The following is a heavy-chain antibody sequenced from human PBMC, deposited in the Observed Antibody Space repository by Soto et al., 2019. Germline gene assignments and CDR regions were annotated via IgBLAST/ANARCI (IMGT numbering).Heavy chain of an antibody. CDR3: ARGKSTVTTSSRDNLYYYYYGMDV. Sequence: QVQLVQSGAEVKKPGSSVKVSCKASGGTFSSYAISWVRQAPGQGLEWMGGIIPIFGTANYAQKFQGRVTITADESTSTAYMELSSLRSEDTAVYYCARGKSTVTTSSRDNLYYYYYGMDVWGQGSTVTVS. D-gene: IGHD4-4*01. J-gene: IGHJ6*02. CDR1: GGTFSSYA. CDR2: IIPIFGTA. V-gene: IGHV1-69*01.